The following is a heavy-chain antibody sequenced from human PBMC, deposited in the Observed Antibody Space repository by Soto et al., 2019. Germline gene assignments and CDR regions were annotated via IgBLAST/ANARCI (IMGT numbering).Heavy chain of an antibody. CDR3: ARAAYCTNGVCYNWFDP. CDR2: IYYSGST. J-gene: IGHJ5*02. D-gene: IGHD2-8*01. CDR1: GGSISSYY. Sequence: LSLTCTVSGGSISSYYWSWIRQPPGKGLEWIGYIYYSGSTNYSPSLKSRVTISVDTSKNQFSLKLSSVTAADTAVYYCARAAYCTNGVCYNWFDPWGQGTLVTVSS. V-gene: IGHV4-59*01.